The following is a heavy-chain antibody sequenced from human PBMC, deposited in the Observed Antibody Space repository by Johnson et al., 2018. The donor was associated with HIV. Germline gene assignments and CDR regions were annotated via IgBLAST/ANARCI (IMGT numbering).Heavy chain of an antibody. J-gene: IGHJ3*02. CDR2: IVSDVSSA. D-gene: IGHD3-10*01. V-gene: IGHV3-74*02. CDR3: TTGVFHAFDM. Sequence: EVQLVESGGGLVQPVGSLRLSCGASGFSVSDSYMNWVRQAPGQGLEWVSRIVSDVSSAISTDSVTGRFTISRDNTKNTVYLQMNSLRAEDTAVYYCTTGVFHAFDMWGQGTMVTVSS. CDR1: GFSVSDSY.